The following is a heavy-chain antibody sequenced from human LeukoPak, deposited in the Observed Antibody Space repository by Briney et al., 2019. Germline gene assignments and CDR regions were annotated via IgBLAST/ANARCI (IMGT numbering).Heavy chain of an antibody. V-gene: IGHV1-69*04. CDR2: IIPILGIA. D-gene: IGHD3-22*01. Sequence: GASVKVSCKASGGTFSSYAISWVRQAPGQGLEWMGRIIPILGIANYAQKFQGRVTITADKSTSAAYMELSSLRSEDTAVYYCARDSYYYDGSGYYHDAFDIWGQGTMVTVSS. CDR3: ARDSYYYDGSGYYHDAFDI. J-gene: IGHJ3*02. CDR1: GGTFSSYA.